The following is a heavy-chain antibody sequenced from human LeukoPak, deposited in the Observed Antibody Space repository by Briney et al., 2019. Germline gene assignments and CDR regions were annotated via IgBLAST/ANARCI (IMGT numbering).Heavy chain of an antibody. CDR2: IYYSGST. CDR1: GGSISNYY. J-gene: IGHJ4*02. V-gene: IGHV4-39*07. Sequence: SETLSLTCTVSGGSISNYYWGWIRQPPGKGLEWIGSIYYSGSTYYNPSLKSRVTISVDTSKNQFSLKLSSVTAADTAVYYCARVGDYYDSSGYYLYYFDYWGQGTLVTVSS. CDR3: ARVGDYYDSSGYYLYYFDY. D-gene: IGHD3-22*01.